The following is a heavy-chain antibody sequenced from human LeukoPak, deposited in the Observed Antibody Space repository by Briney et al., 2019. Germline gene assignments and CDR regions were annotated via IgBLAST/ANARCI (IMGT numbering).Heavy chain of an antibody. J-gene: IGHJ4*02. V-gene: IGHV4-34*01. Sequence: PSETLSLTCAVYGGSFSGYYWSWIRQPPGKGLEWIGEINHSGSTNYNPSLKSRVTISVDTSKNQFSLKLSSVTAADTAVYYCARGCRYYDSGPEDYFDYWGQGTLVTVSS. D-gene: IGHD3-22*01. CDR2: INHSGST. CDR3: ARGCRYYDSGPEDYFDY. CDR1: GGSFSGYY.